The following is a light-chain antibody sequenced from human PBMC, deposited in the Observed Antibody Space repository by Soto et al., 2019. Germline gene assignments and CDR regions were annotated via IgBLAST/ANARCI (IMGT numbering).Light chain of an antibody. Sequence: QSALTQPASVSGSPGQSITIPCTGTSSDVGSYDFVSWYQHHPGKAPKLIIYEVSTRPSGVSNRFSGSKSGNTASLTISGLQAEDEADYYCSSYTSDWGVFGTGTKVTVL. CDR1: SSDVGSYDF. CDR3: SSYTSDWGV. V-gene: IGLV2-14*01. CDR2: EVS. J-gene: IGLJ1*01.